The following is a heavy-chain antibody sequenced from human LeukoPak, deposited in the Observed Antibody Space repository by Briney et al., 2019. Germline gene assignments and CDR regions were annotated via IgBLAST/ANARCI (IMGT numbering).Heavy chain of an antibody. J-gene: IGHJ4*02. D-gene: IGHD4-17*01. CDR1: GFTFGNYG. V-gene: IGHV3-20*04. CDR2: INWNGGST. CDR3: ARAQTYGDSRLLLDY. Sequence: GGSLRLSCAASGFTFGNYGMSWVRQAPGKGLEWVSGINWNGGSTGYADSVEGRFTISRGNAKNSQYLQMNSLSVEDTALYYCARAQTYGDSRLLLDYWGQGTLVTVSS.